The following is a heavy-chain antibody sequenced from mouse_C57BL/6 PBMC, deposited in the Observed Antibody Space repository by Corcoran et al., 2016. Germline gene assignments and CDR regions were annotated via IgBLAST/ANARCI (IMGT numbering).Heavy chain of an antibody. J-gene: IGHJ4*01. V-gene: IGHV9-3*01. CDR2: INTYSGVP. D-gene: IGHD1-1*01. CDR1: GYTFTTYG. Sequence: QIQLVQSGPELKKPGETVKISCKASGYTFTTYGMSWVKQAPGKGLKWMGWINTYSGVPTYADDFKGRFAFSLETSASTAYLQINNLKNEDTATYFCARRYYYGSSYGYYAMDYWGQGTSVTVSS. CDR3: ARRYYYGSSYGYYAMDY.